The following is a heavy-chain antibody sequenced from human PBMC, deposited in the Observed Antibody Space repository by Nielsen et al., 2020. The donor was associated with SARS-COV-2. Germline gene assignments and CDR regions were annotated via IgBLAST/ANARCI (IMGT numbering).Heavy chain of an antibody. V-gene: IGHV7-4-1*02. D-gene: IGHD2-2*01. CDR3: APGMGYCSSTTCKVDSGMDA. J-gene: IGHJ6*02. Sequence: WVRQAPGQGLEWMGWINTNTGNPTYAQGFTGRFVFSLDTSVSTTYLQISSLKAEDTAVYYCAPGMGYCSSTTCKVDSGMDAWGQGTTVTVSS. CDR2: INTNTGNP.